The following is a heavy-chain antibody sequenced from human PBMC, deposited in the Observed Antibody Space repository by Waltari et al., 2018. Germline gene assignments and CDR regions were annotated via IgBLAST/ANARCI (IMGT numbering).Heavy chain of an antibody. CDR1: GGSISSGGYS. CDR2: IYHSGRT. V-gene: IGHV4-30-2*01. J-gene: IGHJ4*02. D-gene: IGHD4-4*01. CDR3: ARGGTVKRGLAFGY. Sequence: QLQLQESGSGLVKPSQTLSLTCAVSGGSISSGGYSWSWIRQPPGKGLEWIGYIYHSGRTYYNPSLKSRVTISVDRSKNQFSLKLSSVTAADTAVYYCARGGTVKRGLAFGYWGQGTLVTVSS.